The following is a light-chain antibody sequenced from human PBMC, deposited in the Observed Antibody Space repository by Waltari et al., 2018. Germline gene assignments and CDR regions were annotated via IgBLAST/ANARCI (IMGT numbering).Light chain of an antibody. Sequence: DIQMTQSPSTLSASVGDRVTITCRASQSISRWLAWYQQKPGKAPKLLIYRASSLESGVPSRFSGSGAGTECTRTINSLQPDYFASYYCLQYNSYPDLTYGGGTKVDIK. CDR1: QSISRW. J-gene: IGKJ4*01. CDR3: LQYNSYPDLT. CDR2: RAS. V-gene: IGKV1-5*03.